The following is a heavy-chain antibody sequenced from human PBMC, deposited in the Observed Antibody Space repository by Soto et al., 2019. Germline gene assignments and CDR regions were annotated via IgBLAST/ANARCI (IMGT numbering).Heavy chain of an antibody. CDR2: INAGNGNT. J-gene: IGHJ4*02. CDR3: ARAPGGPDGPGDF. CDR1: GYTFTSCA. Sequence: ASVKVSCKASGYTFTSCAMRWVRQAPGQRLEWMGWINAGNGNTKYSQKFQGRVTITRDTSASTAYMELSSLRSEDTAVYYCARAPGGPDGPGDFWGQGTLVTVSS. D-gene: IGHD3-16*01. V-gene: IGHV1-3*01.